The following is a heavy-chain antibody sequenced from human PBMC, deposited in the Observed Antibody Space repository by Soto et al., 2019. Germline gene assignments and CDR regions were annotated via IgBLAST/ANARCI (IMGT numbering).Heavy chain of an antibody. CDR3: ARNEGDITNFGLVRGRFDP. V-gene: IGHV1-3*01. CDR1: GYTLTSYA. D-gene: IGHD3-3*01. J-gene: IGHJ5*02. Sequence: QVQLVQSGAEVKKPGASVKVSCKASGYTLTSYAMHWVRQAPGQRREWLGWINAGNGNTKYSQKFQVRVTITRDTSASTAYMELTSHRSEDTAVYYCARNEGDITNFGLVRGRFDPWGQGTLVTVSS. CDR2: INAGNGNT.